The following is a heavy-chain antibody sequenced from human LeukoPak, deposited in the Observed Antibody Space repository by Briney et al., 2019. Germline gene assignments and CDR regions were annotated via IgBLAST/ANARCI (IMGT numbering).Heavy chain of an antibody. D-gene: IGHD3-22*01. CDR1: GFTFSSYS. J-gene: IGHJ3*02. CDR3: ASAIVVGPFDAFDI. CDR2: ISSSSSYI. Sequence: PGGSLRLSCAASGFTFSSYSMNWVRQAPGKGLEWVSSISSSSSYIYYADSVKGRFTISRDNAKNSLYLQMNSLRAEDTAVYYCASAIVVGPFDAFDIWGQGTMVTVSS. V-gene: IGHV3-21*01.